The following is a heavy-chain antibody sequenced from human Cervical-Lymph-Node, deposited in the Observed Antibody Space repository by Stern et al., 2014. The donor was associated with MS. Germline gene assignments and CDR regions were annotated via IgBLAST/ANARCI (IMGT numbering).Heavy chain of an antibody. D-gene: IGHD6-19*01. CDR1: GFTFSSYG. Sequence: MQLVESGGRVVQPGRSLRLSCAASGFTFSSYGMHWVRQAPGKGLDWVAVISYDGRIKYYADSVKGRFTISRDNSKNTLFLQMNSLRDEDTAVYYCAKDRDSSSGWYEIDYWGQGTLVTVSS. CDR3: AKDRDSSSGWYEIDY. CDR2: ISYDGRIK. V-gene: IGHV3-30*18. J-gene: IGHJ4*02.